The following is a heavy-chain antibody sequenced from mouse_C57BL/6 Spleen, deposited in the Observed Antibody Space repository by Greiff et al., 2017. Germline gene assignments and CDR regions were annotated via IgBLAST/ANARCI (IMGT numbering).Heavy chain of an antibody. V-gene: IGHV5-4*01. J-gene: IGHJ2*01. Sequence: EVKLVESGGGLVKPGGSLKLSCAASGFTFSSYAMSWVRQTPEKRLEWVATISDGGSYTYYPDNVKGRFTISRDNAKNNLYLQMSHLKSEDTAMYYCARDDYDEGAYFDYWGQGTTLTVSS. D-gene: IGHD2-4*01. CDR1: GFTFSSYA. CDR2: ISDGGSYT. CDR3: ARDDYDEGAYFDY.